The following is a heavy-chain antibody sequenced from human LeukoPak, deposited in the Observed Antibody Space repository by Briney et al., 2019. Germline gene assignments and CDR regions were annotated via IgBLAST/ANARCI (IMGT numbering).Heavy chain of an antibody. Sequence: GGSLRLSCAASGFTFSSYGMSWVRQAPGKGLEWVSGIGGSGTRTYYADSVKGRFTISRDNSKNTLYLQMNSLRDEDTAVYYCAKDSHWILFDDWGQGTLVTVSS. V-gene: IGHV3-23*01. CDR1: GFTFSSYG. J-gene: IGHJ4*02. CDR2: IGGSGTRT. CDR3: AKDSHWILFDD. D-gene: IGHD2-2*03.